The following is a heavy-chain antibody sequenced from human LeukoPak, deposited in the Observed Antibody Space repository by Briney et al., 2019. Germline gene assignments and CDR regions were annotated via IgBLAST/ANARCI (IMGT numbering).Heavy chain of an antibody. J-gene: IGHJ4*02. V-gene: IGHV4-39*07. D-gene: IGHD3-22*01. CDR3: ARMGTMIVENPWFDY. CDR1: GGSISSSTYY. CDR2: IYHSGST. Sequence: SETLSLTCTVSGGSISSSTYYWGWIRQPPGKGLEWIGEIYHSGSTNYNPSLKSRVTISVDKSKNQFSLKLSSVTAADTAVYYCARMGTMIVENPWFDYWGQGTLVTVSS.